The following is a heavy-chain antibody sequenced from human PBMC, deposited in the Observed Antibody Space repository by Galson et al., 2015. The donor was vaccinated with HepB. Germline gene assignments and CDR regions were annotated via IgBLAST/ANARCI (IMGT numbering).Heavy chain of an antibody. CDR2: ISASGTTT. CDR1: DFTFSDFY. V-gene: IGHV3-11*01. Sequence: SLRLSCAVSDFTFSDFYMTWFRQAPGKGLEWVCYISASGTTTNYADSVKGRFTVSRDNAKKSLYLQMNSLRAEDTAMYYCAKAAGWFDPLGQGILVTVSS. J-gene: IGHJ5*02. CDR3: AKAAGWFDP.